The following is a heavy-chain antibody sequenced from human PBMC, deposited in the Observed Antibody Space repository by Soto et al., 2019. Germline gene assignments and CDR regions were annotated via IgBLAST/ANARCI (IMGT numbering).Heavy chain of an antibody. D-gene: IGHD1-7*01. V-gene: IGHV3-23*01. CDR2: ISGSGGST. CDR1: GFTFSSYA. J-gene: IGHJ5*02. Sequence: GGSLRLSCAASGFTFSSYAMSWVRQAPGKGLEWVSAISGSGGSTYYADSVKGRFTISRDNSKNTLYLQMNSLRAEDTAVYYCAKHSWLLELQGNWFDPWGQGTLVTVSS. CDR3: AKHSWLLELQGNWFDP.